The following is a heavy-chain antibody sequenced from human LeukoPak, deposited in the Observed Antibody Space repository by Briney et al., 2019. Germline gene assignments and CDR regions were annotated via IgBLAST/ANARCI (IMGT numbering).Heavy chain of an antibody. J-gene: IGHJ4*02. D-gene: IGHD3-22*01. Sequence: ASVKVSCKASGYTFTSYDINWVRQATGQGLEWMGWMNPNSGNTGYAQKFQGRVTITRNTSISTAYMELSSLRSEDTAVYYCARGRRDGSGYCFDYWGQGTLVTVSS. CDR2: MNPNSGNT. CDR3: ARGRRDGSGYCFDY. CDR1: GYTFTSYD. V-gene: IGHV1-8*03.